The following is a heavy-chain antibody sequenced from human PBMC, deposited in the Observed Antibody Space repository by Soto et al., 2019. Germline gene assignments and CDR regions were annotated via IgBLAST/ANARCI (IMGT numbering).Heavy chain of an antibody. D-gene: IGHD3-3*01. CDR3: AGALPRGYYDFWSGNQKSDY. CDR2: INHSGIT. CDR1: GGSFSGDY. Sequence: SETLSLTCAVYGGSFSGDYWSWIRQPPGKGLEWIGEINHSGITRYNPSLKSRVTISVDTSKNQFSLKLRSVTTADTAVYYCAGALPRGYYDFWSGNQKSDYWGQGTLVTVSS. V-gene: IGHV4-34*01. J-gene: IGHJ4*02.